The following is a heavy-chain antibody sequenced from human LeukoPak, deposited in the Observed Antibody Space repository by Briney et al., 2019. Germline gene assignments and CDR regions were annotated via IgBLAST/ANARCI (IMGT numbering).Heavy chain of an antibody. CDR1: GGSIGSYY. Sequence: SETLSLTCTVSGGSIGSYYWSWIRQPPGKGLEWIGYVYYSGSTNYNPSLKSRVTISIDTSKNQFSLKLSSVTAADTAVYYCASIDPSRNGYYFDYWGQGTLVTNSS. CDR2: VYYSGST. J-gene: IGHJ4*02. D-gene: IGHD2-8*01. CDR3: ASIDPSRNGYYFDY. V-gene: IGHV4-59*08.